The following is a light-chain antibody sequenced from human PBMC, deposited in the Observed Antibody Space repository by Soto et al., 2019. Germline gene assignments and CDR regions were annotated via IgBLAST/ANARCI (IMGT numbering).Light chain of an antibody. J-gene: IGLJ1*01. V-gene: IGLV2-23*01. CDR1: NSDVESYNL. CDR3: CSYAYAGSRYV. CDR2: EGS. Sequence: QSVLTQSASVSGSPGQSITISCTGTNSDVESYNLVSWYQQHPGKAPKLMIYEGSKRPSGVSNRFSGSKSGNTASLTISGLQAEDEADYYCCSYAYAGSRYVFGTGTQLTVL.